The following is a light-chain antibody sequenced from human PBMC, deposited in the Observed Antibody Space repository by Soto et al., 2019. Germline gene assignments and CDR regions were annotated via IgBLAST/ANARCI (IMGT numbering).Light chain of an antibody. CDR1: SSDVGSYNL. V-gene: IGLV2-23*02. CDR2: EVS. CDR3: CSYAGSSTHV. J-gene: IGLJ1*01. Sequence: QSVLTQPASVSGSPGQSITISCTGTSSDVGSYNLVSWYQQHPGKAPKLMIYEVSKRPSGVSNRLSGSKSGNTASLTISGLQAEDEADYYCCSYAGSSTHVFGTGTKVTVL.